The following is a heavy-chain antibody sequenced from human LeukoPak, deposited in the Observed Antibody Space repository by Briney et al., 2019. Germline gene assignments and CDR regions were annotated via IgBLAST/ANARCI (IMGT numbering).Heavy chain of an antibody. D-gene: IGHD1-26*01. CDR3: ARPIRGSYVEDSIDM. Sequence: ASVKVSCKSSGYTFSDYYWHWVRQAPGQGLEWMGWINPSSGGTKYVQKFQGRVTMTRGTSISTGYMELSRLRSDDTAVYYCARPIRGSYVEDSIDMWGQGTMVTVSA. J-gene: IGHJ3*02. CDR2: INPSSGGT. CDR1: GYTFSDYY. V-gene: IGHV1-2*02.